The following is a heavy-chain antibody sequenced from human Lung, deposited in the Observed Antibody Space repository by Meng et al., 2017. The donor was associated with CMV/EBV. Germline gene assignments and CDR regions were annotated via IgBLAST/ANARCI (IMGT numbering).Heavy chain of an antibody. CDR1: GFTFSTYN. CDR3: GRVPGLGMSFYYGLDV. CDR2: ISSSSNYI. D-gene: IGHD7-27*01. V-gene: IGHV3-21*06. Sequence: GESLKISCAASGFTFSTYNMNWVRQAPGKGLEWVSSISSSSNYIYYADSVKGRFTISRANARNSLFLQMNSLRAEDTAVYYCGRVPGLGMSFYYGLDVWGRGTTVXVSS. J-gene: IGHJ6*02.